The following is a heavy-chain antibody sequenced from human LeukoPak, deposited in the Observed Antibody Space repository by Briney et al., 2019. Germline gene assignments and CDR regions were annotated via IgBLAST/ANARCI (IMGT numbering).Heavy chain of an antibody. D-gene: IGHD3-22*01. V-gene: IGHV1-58*01. CDR2: IVVGSGNT. Sequence: SVKVSCKASGFTFTSSAVQWVRQARGRRLEWIGWIVVGSGNTNYAQKFQERVTITRDMSTSTAYMELSSLRSEDTAVYYCAAALPEDYYDSSPGAFDIWGQGTMVTVSS. CDR3: AAALPEDYYDSSPGAFDI. CDR1: GFTFTSSA. J-gene: IGHJ3*02.